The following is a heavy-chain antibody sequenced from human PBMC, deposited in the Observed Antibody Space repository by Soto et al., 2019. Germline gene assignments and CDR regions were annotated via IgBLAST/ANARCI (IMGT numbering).Heavy chain of an antibody. Sequence: SETLSLTCTVSGGSISSGGYYWNWIRQHPVKGLEWIGYIYYSGNTYYNPSLKSRVTISVDTSKNQFSLRLSSVTSADTAVYYCARGLAPSIFGTVPTPNWFDPWGQGTLVTVSS. D-gene: IGHD3-3*01. J-gene: IGHJ5*02. CDR3: ARGLAPSIFGTVPTPNWFDP. V-gene: IGHV4-31*03. CDR2: IYYSGNT. CDR1: GGSISSGGYY.